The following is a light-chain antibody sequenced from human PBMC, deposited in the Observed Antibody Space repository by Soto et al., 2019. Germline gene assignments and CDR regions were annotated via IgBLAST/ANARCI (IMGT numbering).Light chain of an antibody. Sequence: EVVLTQSPVTLSLSPGERATLSSRASQSFRGLLAWYRQKPGQAPRLLIYDAYNRATGIPPRFSGSGSGTDFTLTISSLEPEDSAVYYCQQRSNWPPITFGQGTRLEIK. CDR2: DAY. CDR3: QQRSNWPPIT. V-gene: IGKV3-11*01. CDR1: QSFRGL. J-gene: IGKJ5*01.